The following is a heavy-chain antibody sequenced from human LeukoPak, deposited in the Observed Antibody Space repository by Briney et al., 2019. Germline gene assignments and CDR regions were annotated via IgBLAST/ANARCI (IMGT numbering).Heavy chain of an antibody. Sequence: ASVKVSCKASGYTFTSYFMHWMRQAPGQGPEWMGIINPRGGSTEYSHKFQGRLTMTSDTSTSTVYMELNSLRSEDTAVYFCARVGVTAATVDYWGQGTLVTVSS. V-gene: IGHV1-46*01. CDR3: ARVGVTAATVDY. CDR1: GYTFTSYF. J-gene: IGHJ4*02. D-gene: IGHD6-25*01. CDR2: INPRGGST.